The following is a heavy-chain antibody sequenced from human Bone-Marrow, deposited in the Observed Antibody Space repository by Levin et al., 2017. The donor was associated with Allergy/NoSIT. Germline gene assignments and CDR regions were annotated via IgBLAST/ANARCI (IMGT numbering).Heavy chain of an antibody. CDR1: GGTFNSYA. V-gene: IGHV1-69*13. CDR3: ATTDTRGSSGWALDYGMDV. J-gene: IGHJ6*02. CDR2: IIPFFRTV. D-gene: IGHD6-25*01. Sequence: ASVKVSCKVSGGTFNSYAISWVRQAPGQGPEWVGGIIPFFRTVNYAQKFQGRVTVTVVESSFTAYMDLSSLTSEDTAVYYCATTDTRGSSGWALDYGMDVWGQGTPVTV.